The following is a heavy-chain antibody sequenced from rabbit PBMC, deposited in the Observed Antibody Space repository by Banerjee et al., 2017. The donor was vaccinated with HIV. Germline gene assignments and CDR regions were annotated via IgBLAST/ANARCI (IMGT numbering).Heavy chain of an antibody. D-gene: IGHD7-1*01. CDR1: GFDFSSYYM. Sequence: QEQLVEYGGDLVQPEGSLTLTCKASGFDFSSYYMSWVRQAPGKGLEWIACINVGYDDTVYATWAKGRFTISRTSSTTVTLQMTSLTAADTATYFCARDLAAVTGWNFGLWGPGTLVTVS. J-gene: IGHJ6*01. CDR3: ARDLAAVTGWNFGL. V-gene: IGHV1S45*01. CDR2: INVGYDDT.